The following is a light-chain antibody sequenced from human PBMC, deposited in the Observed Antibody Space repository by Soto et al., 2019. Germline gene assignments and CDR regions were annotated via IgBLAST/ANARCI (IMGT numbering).Light chain of an antibody. CDR3: QQYNDWPLT. CDR2: GAS. V-gene: IGKV3-15*01. Sequence: EIVMTQSPATLAVSPGERATLSCRASQSINNNLAWYQQKRGQGPRLLIYGASSRATGTPARFSGSGSGTGFTLTISSLQSEHFAIYYCQQYNDWPLTFGGGTTVEI. J-gene: IGKJ4*01. CDR1: QSINNN.